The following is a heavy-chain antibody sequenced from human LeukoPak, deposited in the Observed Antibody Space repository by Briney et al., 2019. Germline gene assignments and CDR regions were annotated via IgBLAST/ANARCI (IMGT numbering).Heavy chain of an antibody. J-gene: IGHJ5*02. D-gene: IGHD3-16*01. Sequence: ASVKVSCKASGYTFTGYYMHWVRQAPGQGLEWMGWISAYNGNTNYAQKLQGRVTMTTDTSTSTAYMELRSLRSDDTAVYYCARGITFGGVIPNWFDPWGQGTLVTVSS. CDR3: ARGITFGGVIPNWFDP. CDR2: ISAYNGNT. V-gene: IGHV1-18*04. CDR1: GYTFTGYY.